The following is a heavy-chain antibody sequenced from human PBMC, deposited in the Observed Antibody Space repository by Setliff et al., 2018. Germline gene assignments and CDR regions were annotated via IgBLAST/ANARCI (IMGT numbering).Heavy chain of an antibody. CDR1: GGSIDSHY. J-gene: IGHJ3*02. V-gene: IGHV4-59*04. Sequence: SETLSFTCSVSGGSIDSHYWSWIRQPPGQGLEWIGLIYDTGSTYYNPSLKSRVTISVDTSKNQFSLKLSSVTAADTAVYYCVLRLGELSFEEAFDIWGQGTMVTVSS. D-gene: IGHD3-16*02. CDR2: IYDTGST. CDR3: VLRLGELSFEEAFDI.